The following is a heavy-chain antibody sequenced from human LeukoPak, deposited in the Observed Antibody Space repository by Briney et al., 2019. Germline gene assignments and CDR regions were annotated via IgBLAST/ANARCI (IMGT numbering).Heavy chain of an antibody. CDR2: ISGLSGTI. V-gene: IGHV3-48*01. CDR3: AKGWLTLEDYYMDV. Sequence: QPGGSLRLSCAASGFTFSSYSMNWVRQAPGKGLEWVSYISGLSGTIHYADSVKGRFTISTDNSKNTLYLQMNSLRAEDTAVYYCAKGWLTLEDYYMDVWGKGTTVTISS. CDR1: GFTFSSYS. D-gene: IGHD6-19*01. J-gene: IGHJ6*03.